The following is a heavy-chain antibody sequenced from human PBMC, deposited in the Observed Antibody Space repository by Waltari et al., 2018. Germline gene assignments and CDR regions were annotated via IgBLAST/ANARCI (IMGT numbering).Heavy chain of an antibody. J-gene: IGHJ4*02. Sequence: EVQLVESGGGLVKPGGSLRLSCAASGFTFSSYRMNWVRQAPGSGVEWVSSISSSSSYIYYADSVKGRFTISRDNAKNSLYLQMNSLRAEDTAVYYCARGGGSRDYDYWGQGTLVTVSS. V-gene: IGHV3-21*01. CDR2: ISSSSSYI. CDR1: GFTFSSYR. CDR3: ARGGGSRDYDY. D-gene: IGHD1-26*01.